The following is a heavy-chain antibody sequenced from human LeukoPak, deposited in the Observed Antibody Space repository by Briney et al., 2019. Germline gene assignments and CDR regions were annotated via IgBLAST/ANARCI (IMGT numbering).Heavy chain of an antibody. CDR2: FCYSGST. J-gene: IGHJ4*02. Sequence: SETLSLTCTVSGGSISSSSYYWGWIRQPPGKGLEWIGSFCYSGSTYYNPSLKSRITISVDTSKNQFSLKLSSVTAADTAVYYCARLFYGDYYFDYWGQGTLVTVSS. V-gene: IGHV4-39*01. CDR1: GGSISSSSYY. CDR3: ARLFYGDYYFDY. D-gene: IGHD4-17*01.